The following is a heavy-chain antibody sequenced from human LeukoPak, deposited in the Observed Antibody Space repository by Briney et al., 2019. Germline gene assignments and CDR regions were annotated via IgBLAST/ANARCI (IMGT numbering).Heavy chain of an antibody. CDR2: IKQDGSEK. Sequence: PGGSLRLSCAASGFTFSSSDMSWVRQAPGKGLEWVANIKQDGSEKYYADSVKGRFIISRDNAKNALYLQMSSLRAEDTAIYYCARRYFDYWGQGTLVTVSS. V-gene: IGHV3-7*03. J-gene: IGHJ4*02. CDR3: ARRYFDY. CDR1: GFTFSSSD.